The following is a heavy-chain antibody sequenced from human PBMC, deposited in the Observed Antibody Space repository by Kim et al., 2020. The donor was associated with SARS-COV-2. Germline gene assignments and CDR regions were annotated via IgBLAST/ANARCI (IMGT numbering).Heavy chain of an antibody. Sequence: YADSVKGLFTISRAYSKSTLYLQMNSLRAEDTALYYCAKRGYSTTWNSDYWGQGTLVTVSS. D-gene: IGHD1-26*01. CDR3: AKRGYSTTWNSDY. J-gene: IGHJ4*02. V-gene: IGHV3-23*01.